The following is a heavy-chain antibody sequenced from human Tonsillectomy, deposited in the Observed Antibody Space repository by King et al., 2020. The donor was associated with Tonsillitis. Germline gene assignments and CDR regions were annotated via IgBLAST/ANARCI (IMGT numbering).Heavy chain of an antibody. J-gene: IGHJ5*02. CDR2: IMPIFGTA. CDR1: GGTFSNFA. Sequence: QLVQSGAEVKKPGSSVKVSCKASGGTFSNFAFSWVRQAPGQGLVWMGGIMPIFGTAKYGEKFQGRVIITADESTSTVYMELSSLTFEDTAVYYCARGAAIPATWFDPWGQGTLVIVSS. V-gene: IGHV1-69*12. D-gene: IGHD2-15*01. CDR3: ARGAAIPATWFDP.